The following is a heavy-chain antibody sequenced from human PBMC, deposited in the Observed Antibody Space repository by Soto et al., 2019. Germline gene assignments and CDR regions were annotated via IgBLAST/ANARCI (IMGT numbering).Heavy chain of an antibody. CDR1: GYSFTSYW. CDR3: ERIGSCNGNSCYTFDS. Sequence: GESLKISCQGSGYSFTSYWIGWVRQRPGKGLEWMGRINPSDSYTTYSPSFQGHVTISTDRSFSTAYLQWSGLKASETAMYYCERIGSCNGNSCYTFDSWGQGTPVTVSS. V-gene: IGHV5-10-1*01. D-gene: IGHD2-2*02. CDR2: INPSDSYT. J-gene: IGHJ4*02.